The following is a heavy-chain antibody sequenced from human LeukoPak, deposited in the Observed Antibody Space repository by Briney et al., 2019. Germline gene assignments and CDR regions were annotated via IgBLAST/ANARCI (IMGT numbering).Heavy chain of an antibody. CDR3: AAVFGSGYYYFFDY. V-gene: IGHV1-58*02. J-gene: IGHJ4*02. CDR1: GFSXSSSS. CDR2: LAVGSGNT. Sequence: SVKVSCKASGFSXSSSSMQGVRQARGQRLEWIGWLAVGSGNTNYAQKFQGRVTITRDMSTSTAYMELSSLRSEDTALYYCAAVFGSGYYYFFDYWGQGSLVTVSS. D-gene: IGHD3-22*01.